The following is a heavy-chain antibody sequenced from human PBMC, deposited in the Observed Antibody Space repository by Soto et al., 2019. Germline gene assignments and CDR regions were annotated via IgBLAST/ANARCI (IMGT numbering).Heavy chain of an antibody. CDR1: GFTFSNAW. V-gene: IGHV3-15*01. CDR3: PTHHDGYLL. D-gene: IGHD5-12*01. J-gene: IGHJ3*01. Sequence: EVQLVETGGGLVKPGGSLRLSCVASGFTFSNAWMSWVRQAPGKGLEWVGRIYSKTDGGTTDYAAPVKGRVSISRDDSKNTVYLQINSLRTDDTAVYFCPTHHDGYLLWGQGTVVTVSS. CDR2: IYSKTDGGTT.